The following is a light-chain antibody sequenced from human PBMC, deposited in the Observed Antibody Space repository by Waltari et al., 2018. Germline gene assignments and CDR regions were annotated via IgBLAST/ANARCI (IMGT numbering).Light chain of an antibody. Sequence: CRARQDIKNFVAWYQQKPGKAPYLLSYGASVLQSGVPARFSGSGSRTNFTLTINSLQPEDFATYFCQQANSFVPLTFGGGTRVQIK. J-gene: IGKJ4*01. V-gene: IGKV1-12*01. CDR1: QDIKNF. CDR3: QQANSFVPLT. CDR2: GAS.